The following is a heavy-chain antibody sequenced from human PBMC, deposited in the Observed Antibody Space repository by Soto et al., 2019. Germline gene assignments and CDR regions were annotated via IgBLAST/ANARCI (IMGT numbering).Heavy chain of an antibody. CDR2: FDPEDGET. CDR3: ATDVHCSGGSCYSVYVY. D-gene: IGHD2-15*01. J-gene: IGHJ4*02. CDR1: GYTLTELS. V-gene: IGHV1-24*01. Sequence: GASVKVSCKVSGYTLTELSMHWVRQAPGKGLEWMRGFDPEDGETIYAQKFQGRVTMTEDTSTDTAYMELSSLRSEDTAVYYCATDVHCSGGSCYSVYVYWGQGTLVTVSS.